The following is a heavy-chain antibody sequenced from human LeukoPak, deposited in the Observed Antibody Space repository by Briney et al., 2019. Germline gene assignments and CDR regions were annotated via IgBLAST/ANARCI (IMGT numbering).Heavy chain of an antibody. J-gene: IGHJ5*02. D-gene: IGHD3-10*01. CDR1: GYTFTSYG. CDR3: ARDLAVLLWFGELLQDWFDP. Sequence: GASVKVSCKASGYTFTSYGISWVRQAPGQGLKWMGWISAYNGNTNYAQKLQGRVTMTTDTSTSTAYMELRSLRSDDTAVYYCARDLAVLLWFGELLQDWFDPWGQGTLVTVSS. V-gene: IGHV1-18*01. CDR2: ISAYNGNT.